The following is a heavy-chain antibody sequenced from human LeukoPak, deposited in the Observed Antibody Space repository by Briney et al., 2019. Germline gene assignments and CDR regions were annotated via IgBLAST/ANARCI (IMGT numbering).Heavy chain of an antibody. J-gene: IGHJ4*02. CDR3: ARGWDIVATIVDY. V-gene: IGHV7-4-1*02. D-gene: IGHD5-12*01. CDR1: GDTFTSYA. Sequence: ASVKVSCKTSGDTFTSYAMNWGRHAPGQGLEWVGWINTNTGNPTYAQGFTGRFVFSLDTSVSTAYLQISSLKAEDTAVYYCARGWDIVATIVDYWGQGPLVTVSS. CDR2: INTNTGNP.